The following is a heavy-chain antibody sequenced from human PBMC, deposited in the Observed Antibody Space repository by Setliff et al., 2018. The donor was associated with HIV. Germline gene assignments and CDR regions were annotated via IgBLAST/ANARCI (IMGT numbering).Heavy chain of an antibody. CDR1: GFTFDHYG. CDR2: IFSGGTT. D-gene: IGHD3-22*01. CDR3: AKERNPYYYDISGYSWFDP. V-gene: IGHV3-NL1*01. Sequence: PGGSLRLSCAASGFTFDHYGMHWVRQAPGKGLEWVSVIFSGGTTNYADSVKGRFTIPRDNSKNTLYLQMESLRAEDTAFYYCAKERNPYYYDISGYSWFDPWGQGTLVTVSS. J-gene: IGHJ5*02.